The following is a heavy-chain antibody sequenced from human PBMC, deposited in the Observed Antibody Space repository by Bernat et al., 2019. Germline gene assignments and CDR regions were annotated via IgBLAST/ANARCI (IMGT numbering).Heavy chain of an antibody. V-gene: IGHV1-69*01. D-gene: IGHD6-19*01. Sequence: QVQLVQPGAEVKKPGSSVKVSCKASGGTFSSYAISWVRQAPGQGLEWMGGIIPIFGTANYAQELQGRVTITADESTSTAYMGLSSLGSEDTAVYYCARGGGSGWFFDYWGQGTLVTVSS. CDR1: GGTFSSYA. CDR2: IIPIFGTA. J-gene: IGHJ4*02. CDR3: ARGGGSGWFFDY.